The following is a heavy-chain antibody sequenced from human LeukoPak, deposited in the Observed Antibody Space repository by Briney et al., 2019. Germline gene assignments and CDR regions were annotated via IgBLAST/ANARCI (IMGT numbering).Heavy chain of an antibody. J-gene: IGHJ4*02. CDR2: ISSSSSYI. V-gene: IGHV3-21*01. D-gene: IGHD1-26*01. CDR3: ARGGTYCPDY. Sequence: GGSLRLSCAASGFTFSSYYMNWVRQAPGKGLEWVSSISSSSSYIYYADSVKGRFTISRDTAKNSLYLQMNSLRAEYTAVYYCARGGTYCPDYWGQGTLVTVSS. CDR1: GFTFSSYY.